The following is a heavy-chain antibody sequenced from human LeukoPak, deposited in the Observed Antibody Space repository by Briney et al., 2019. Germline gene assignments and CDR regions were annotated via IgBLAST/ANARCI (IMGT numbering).Heavy chain of an antibody. V-gene: IGHV3-11*01. CDR1: GFTFSDYY. D-gene: IGHD3-3*01. CDR3: ARSNRGFFKQQPLDY. CDR2: ISSSGSTI. Sequence: KPGGSLRLSCAASGFTFSDYYMSWIRQAPGKGLEWVSYISSSGSTIYYADSVKGRFTISRDNAKNSLYRQMNSLRAEDTAVYYCARSNRGFFKQQPLDYWGQGTLVTVSS. J-gene: IGHJ4*02.